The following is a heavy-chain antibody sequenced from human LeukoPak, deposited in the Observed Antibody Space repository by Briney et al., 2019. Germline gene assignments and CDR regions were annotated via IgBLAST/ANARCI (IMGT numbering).Heavy chain of an antibody. CDR3: AKDRDIAVAGTSDY. Sequence: PGGSLRLSCAASGFTFSSYAMSWVRHAPGKGLEWVSAISGSGRSTYYADSARGPFTFSRDTTMNTLYLPMNSLRAEDTAVYDCAKDRDIAVAGTSDYWGQGTLVTVSS. CDR2: ISGSGRST. D-gene: IGHD6-19*01. V-gene: IGHV3-23*01. CDR1: GFTFSSYA. J-gene: IGHJ4*02.